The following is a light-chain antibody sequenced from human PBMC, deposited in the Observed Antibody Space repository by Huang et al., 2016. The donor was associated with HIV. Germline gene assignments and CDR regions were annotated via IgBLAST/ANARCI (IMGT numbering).Light chain of an antibody. CDR2: EAS. J-gene: IGKJ4*01. V-gene: IGKV3-11*01. CDR1: QSVGVY. Sequence: EIVLTQSPATLSLSPGDRATLSCRASQSVGVYVAGYQQKPGQAPRLLIFEASNRATGIPDRCSGSGSGTDFTLTIDSLQPDDFAIYYCQQRTKWPPVLTFGGGTRVEIK. CDR3: QQRTKWPPVLT.